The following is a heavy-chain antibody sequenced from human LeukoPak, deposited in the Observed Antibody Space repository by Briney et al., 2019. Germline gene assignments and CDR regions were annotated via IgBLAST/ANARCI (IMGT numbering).Heavy chain of an antibody. CDR1: GGTFSDYA. Sequence: ASVKVSCKASGGTFSDYALNWVRQAPGQGLEWMGWISVYNGNTKYGQKFQGRITMTAETSTNTAYMELRSLRSDDTAIYYCARGGFTVIRGALDYWGQGTLVTVSS. V-gene: IGHV1-18*01. CDR3: ARGGFTVIRGALDY. D-gene: IGHD3-10*01. CDR2: ISVYNGNT. J-gene: IGHJ4*02.